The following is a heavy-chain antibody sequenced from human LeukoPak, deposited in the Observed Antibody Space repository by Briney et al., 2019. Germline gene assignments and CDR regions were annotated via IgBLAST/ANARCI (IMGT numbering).Heavy chain of an antibody. CDR1: GYSISSGYY. Sequence: SETLSLTCTVSGYSISSGYYWGWIRQPPGKGLERIGSIYHSGSTYYNPSLKSRVTISVDTSKNQFSLKLSSVTAADTAVYYCARALVVGAPDYWGQGTLVTVSS. V-gene: IGHV4-38-2*02. CDR3: ARALVVGAPDY. J-gene: IGHJ4*02. CDR2: IYHSGST. D-gene: IGHD1-26*01.